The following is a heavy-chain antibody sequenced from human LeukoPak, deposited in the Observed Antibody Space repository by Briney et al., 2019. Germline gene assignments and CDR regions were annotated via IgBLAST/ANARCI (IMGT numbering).Heavy chain of an antibody. V-gene: IGHV3-33*01. J-gene: IGHJ6*02. D-gene: IGHD3-10*01. Sequence: GGSLRLSCAASGFTFSSYGMYWVRQAPGKGLEWVAVIWYDGSNKYYADSVKGRFTISRDNSKNTLYLQMNSLRAEDTAVYYCARDRATMVRGYYGMDVWGQGTTVTVSS. CDR2: IWYDGSNK. CDR3: ARDRATMVRGYYGMDV. CDR1: GFTFSSYG.